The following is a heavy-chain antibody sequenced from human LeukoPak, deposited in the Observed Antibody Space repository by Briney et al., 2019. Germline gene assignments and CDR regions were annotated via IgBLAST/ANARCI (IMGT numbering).Heavy chain of an antibody. CDR1: GFTFSSYA. V-gene: IGHV3-30*18. CDR2: ISYDGSNK. CDR3: AKRHAAPTGIDAFDI. J-gene: IGHJ3*02. D-gene: IGHD1-14*01. Sequence: GGSLRLSCAASGFTFSSYAMSWVRQAPGKGLEWVAVISYDGSNKYYADSVKGRFTISRDNSKNTLYLQMNSLRAEDTAVYYCAKRHAAPTGIDAFDIWGQGTMVTVSS.